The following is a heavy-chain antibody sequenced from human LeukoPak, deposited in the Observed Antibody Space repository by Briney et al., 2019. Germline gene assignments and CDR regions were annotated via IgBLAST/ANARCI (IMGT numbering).Heavy chain of an antibody. Sequence: SQTLSLICAISGDSVSSTSACWTWIRQSPSSGLEWLGRTCYRSRWGSDYAPSLKSRITVNADTSKNQFSLQLKSVTPEDTAVYYCAREGDLAGTASWGQRTLVAVPA. J-gene: IGHJ5*02. CDR2: TCYRSRWGS. CDR1: GDSVSSTSAC. CDR3: AREGDLAGTAS. V-gene: IGHV6-1*01. D-gene: IGHD3-10*01.